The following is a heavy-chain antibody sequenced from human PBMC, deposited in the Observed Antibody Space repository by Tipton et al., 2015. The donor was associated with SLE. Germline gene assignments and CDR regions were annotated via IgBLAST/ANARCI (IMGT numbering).Heavy chain of an antibody. CDR2: IHHSGRT. J-gene: IGHJ4*02. CDR3: ARGCSGTSCYWGDD. D-gene: IGHD2-15*01. CDR1: GDSISNSDYY. V-gene: IGHV4-39*07. Sequence: TLSLTCTVSGDSISNSDYYWGWIRQPPGKGLEWIGNIHHSGRTYYNPSLISRPTMSVDTSNNQFSLKLSSVTAADTAVYYCARGCSGTSCYWGDDWGQGGLVIVSS.